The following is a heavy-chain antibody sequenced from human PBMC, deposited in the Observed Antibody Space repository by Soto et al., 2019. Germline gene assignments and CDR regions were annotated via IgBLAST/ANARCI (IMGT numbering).Heavy chain of an antibody. CDR3: ARDPSLGGSGRYAFGI. Sequence: ASVKVSCKASGYTFTGYYMHWVRQAPGQGLEWMGWINPNSGGTNYAQKFQGWVTMTRDTSISTAYMELSRLRSDDTAVYYCARDPSLGGSGRYAFGIWGQGTMVTVSS. J-gene: IGHJ3*02. CDR2: INPNSGGT. CDR1: GYTFTGYY. D-gene: IGHD6-19*01. V-gene: IGHV1-2*04.